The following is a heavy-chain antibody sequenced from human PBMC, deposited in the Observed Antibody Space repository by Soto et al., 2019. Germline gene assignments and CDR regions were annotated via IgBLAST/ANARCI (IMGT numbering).Heavy chain of an antibody. V-gene: IGHV1-18*01. CDR1: GYTFTSYG. CDR2: TSAYNGNT. J-gene: IGHJ3*01. Sequence: QVQLVQSGAEVKKPGASVKVSCKASGYTFTSYGISWVRQAPGQGLEWMGWTSAYNGNTHYAQKLQGRVTMTTYTTTSTAYRELRSKRSDDTAVYYCARGACSSTSCFTFDFWGQGTMVTVSS. D-gene: IGHD2-2*01. CDR3: ARGACSSTSCFTFDF.